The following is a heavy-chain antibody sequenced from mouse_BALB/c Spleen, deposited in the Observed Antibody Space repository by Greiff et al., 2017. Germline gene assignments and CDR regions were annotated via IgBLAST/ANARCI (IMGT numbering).Heavy chain of an antibody. Sequence: EVQLQQSGPGLVTPSQSLSLTCSVTGYSITSGYYWNWIRQFPGNKLEWMGYISYDGSNNYNPSLKNRISITRDTSKNQFFLKLNSVTTEDTATYYCARERYDYDNAMDYWGQGTSVTVSS. CDR1: GYSITSGYY. J-gene: IGHJ4*01. D-gene: IGHD2-4*01. CDR3: ARERYDYDNAMDY. V-gene: IGHV3-6*02. CDR2: ISYDGSN.